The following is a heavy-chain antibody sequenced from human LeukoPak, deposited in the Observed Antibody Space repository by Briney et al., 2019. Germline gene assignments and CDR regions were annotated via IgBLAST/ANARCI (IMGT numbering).Heavy chain of an antibody. Sequence: GGSLRLSCAASGFTFSDYTMNWVRLAPGKGLEWVSSISGSSNYIYYADSVKGQFTISRDNAKNSLYLQMNSLRAEDTALYYCAKDYHPEETVTTYSLSAFDIWGQGTMVTVSS. D-gene: IGHD4-17*01. CDR2: ISGSSNYI. CDR3: AKDYHPEETVTTYSLSAFDI. CDR1: GFTFSDYT. J-gene: IGHJ3*02. V-gene: IGHV3-21*04.